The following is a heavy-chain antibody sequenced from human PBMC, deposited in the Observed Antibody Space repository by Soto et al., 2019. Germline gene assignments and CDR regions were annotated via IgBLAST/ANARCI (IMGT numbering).Heavy chain of an antibody. CDR1: GGSFSGYY. Sequence: PSETLSLPCAVYGGSFSGYYWSWIRQPPGTGLGWIGEINHSGSTNYNPSLNSPVTISVDTSKNQFSLKLSSVTAADTAVYYCARNDWFDPWGQGTLVTVSS. V-gene: IGHV4-34*01. CDR2: INHSGST. J-gene: IGHJ5*02. CDR3: ARNDWFDP.